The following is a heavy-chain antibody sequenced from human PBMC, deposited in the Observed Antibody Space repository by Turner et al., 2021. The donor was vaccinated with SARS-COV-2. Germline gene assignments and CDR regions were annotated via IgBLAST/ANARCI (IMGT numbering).Heavy chain of an antibody. V-gene: IGHV4-4*07. Sequence: QVQLQASGPGLVKSSETLSLTCTVSAASINSYYWSWIRQPAGKGLECIGRIFPSASTNYNPSLKSRVTMSVDTSKNQFSLQLSSVTAADTAVYYCARYVTRHKGSHPVRWFDPWGQGTLVTVSS. CDR1: AASINSYY. CDR3: ARYVTRHKGSHPVRWFDP. CDR2: IFPSAST. J-gene: IGHJ5*02. D-gene: IGHD4-4*01.